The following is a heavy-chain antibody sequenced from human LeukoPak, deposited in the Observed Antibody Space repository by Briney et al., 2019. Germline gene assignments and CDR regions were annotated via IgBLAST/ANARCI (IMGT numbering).Heavy chain of an antibody. CDR2: ISSSSSTI. Sequence: QPGRSLRLSCAAAGFTFSSYSMNWVRQAPGKGLEWVSYISSSSSTIYYADSVKGRFTISRHNAKNSLYLQMNSLRAEDTAVYYCASIGRGEVGYWGQGTLVTVSS. J-gene: IGHJ4*02. CDR3: ASIGRGEVGY. D-gene: IGHD2-21*01. CDR1: GFTFSSYS. V-gene: IGHV3-48*04.